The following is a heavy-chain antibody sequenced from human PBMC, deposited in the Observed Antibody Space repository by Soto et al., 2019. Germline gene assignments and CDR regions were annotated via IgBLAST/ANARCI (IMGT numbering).Heavy chain of an antibody. Sequence: SSATLSLTCAVSGGSISSGGYSWSWIRQPPGKGLEWIGYIYYSGSTNYNPSLKSRVTISVDTSKNQFSLKLSSVTAADTAVYYCARMGAVVAAAGRGYYYGMDVWGQGTTVTVSS. D-gene: IGHD6-13*01. J-gene: IGHJ6*02. V-gene: IGHV4-61*08. CDR2: IYYSGST. CDR1: GGSISSGGYS. CDR3: ARMGAVVAAAGRGYYYGMDV.